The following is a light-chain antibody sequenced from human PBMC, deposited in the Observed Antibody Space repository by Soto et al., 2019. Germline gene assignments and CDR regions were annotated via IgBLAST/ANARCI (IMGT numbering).Light chain of an antibody. Sequence: DIQMTQSPSSLSASVGDRVTITCRASQRISSHLNWYQQKPGKAPKLLIYAASSLQSGVPSRFSGSGYGTEFTLTISGLQPEDSATYYCQQYERYSTFGQGTKVDIK. V-gene: IGKV1-39*01. CDR2: AAS. J-gene: IGKJ1*01. CDR1: QRISSH. CDR3: QQYERYST.